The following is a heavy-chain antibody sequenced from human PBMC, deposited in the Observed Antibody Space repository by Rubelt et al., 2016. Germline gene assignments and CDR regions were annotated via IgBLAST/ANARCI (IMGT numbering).Heavy chain of an antibody. CDR2: IVWDDDK. J-gene: IGHJ5*02. V-gene: IGHV2-70*01. Sequence: QVTLRESGPALVKPTQTLTLTCTFSGFSLSTSRMCVSWIRQPPGKALEWLALIVWDDDKYYSTSLKTRLTISKDTSKNQVVLTLTNMDPVDTATHYCARGSTGANWFDPWGQGTLVTVSS. CDR3: ARGSTGANWFDP. D-gene: IGHD1-1*01. CDR1: GFSLSTSRMC.